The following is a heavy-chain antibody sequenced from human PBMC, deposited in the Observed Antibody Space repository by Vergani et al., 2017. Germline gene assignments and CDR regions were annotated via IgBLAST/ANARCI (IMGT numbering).Heavy chain of an antibody. J-gene: IGHJ3*02. CDR2: ISAYNGNT. V-gene: IGHV1-18*01. D-gene: IGHD6-13*01. Sequence: QVQLVQSGAEVQKPGASVKVSCKASGYTFTSYGISCVRQAPGQGLEWMGWISAYNGNTNYAQKRQGRVTMTTDTSTSTAYMELRSLRSDDTAVYYCAREVGPYSGSWETILDAFDIWGQGTMVTVSS. CDR1: GYTFTSYG. CDR3: AREVGPYSGSWETILDAFDI.